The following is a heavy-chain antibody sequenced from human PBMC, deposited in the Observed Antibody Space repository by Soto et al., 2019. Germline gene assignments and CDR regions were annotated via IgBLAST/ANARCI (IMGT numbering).Heavy chain of an antibody. J-gene: IGHJ4*02. Sequence: GGSLRLSCAASGFTFRNYAMLWVRQAPGKGLEYVSTIGTNGLPTYYANSVKGRFTVSRDNSKNTLYLQMGSLSAEDMAVYYCARDNGANIDYWGQGALVTVSS. V-gene: IGHV3-64*01. CDR1: GFTFRNYA. D-gene: IGHD4-17*01. CDR3: ARDNGANIDY. CDR2: IGTNGLPT.